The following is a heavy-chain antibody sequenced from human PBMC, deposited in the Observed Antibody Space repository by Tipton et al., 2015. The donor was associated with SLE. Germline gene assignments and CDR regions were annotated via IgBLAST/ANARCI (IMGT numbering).Heavy chain of an antibody. CDR3: ATPYYDFWSGYSREYFQY. CDR2: IYYTGNT. V-gene: IGHV4-39*01. J-gene: IGHJ1*01. Sequence: LRLSCTVSGGSISSSNYYWGWIRQPPGKGLEWIWSIYYTGNTYYTPSLKSRVTISIDTSKNQFSLKLNSVTAADTAVYFCATPYYDFWSGYSREYFQYWGQGTLVTVSS. CDR1: GGSISSSNYY. D-gene: IGHD3-3*01.